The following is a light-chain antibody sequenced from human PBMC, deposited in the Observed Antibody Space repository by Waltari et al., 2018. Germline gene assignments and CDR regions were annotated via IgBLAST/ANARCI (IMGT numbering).Light chain of an antibody. CDR3: QTWETGRGV. CDR1: SGHSNYA. J-gene: IGLJ3*02. CDR2: VNSDGSH. Sequence: QLVLTQSPSASASLGASVKLSCTLSSGHSNYAITWHQQETGKGPRHLMRVNSDGSHSKGDGIPDRFSGSSSGAERYLIISSLQSEDEADYYCQTWETGRGVFGGGTKLTVL. V-gene: IGLV4-69*01.